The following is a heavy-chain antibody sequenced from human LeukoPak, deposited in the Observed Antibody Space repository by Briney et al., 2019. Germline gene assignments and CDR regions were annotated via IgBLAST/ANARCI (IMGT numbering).Heavy chain of an antibody. Sequence: SETLSLTCTVSGGSISSYYWSWIRQPPGKGLEWIGYIYYSGSTNYKPSLKSRVTISVDTSKNQFSLKLSSVTAADTAVYYCARRTTVVTDAFDIWGQGTMVTVSS. CDR3: ARRTTVVTDAFDI. J-gene: IGHJ3*02. D-gene: IGHD4-23*01. V-gene: IGHV4-59*08. CDR2: IYYSGST. CDR1: GGSISSYY.